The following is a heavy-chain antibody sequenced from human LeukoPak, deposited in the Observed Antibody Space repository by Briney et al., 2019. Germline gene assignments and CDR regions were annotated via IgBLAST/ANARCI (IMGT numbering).Heavy chain of an antibody. CDR3: ATAFHIAARPFDY. CDR1: GYTLTELS. V-gene: IGHV1-24*01. CDR2: FDPEDGET. Sequence: ASVKVSCKVSGYTLTELSMHWVRPAPGKGLEWMGGFDPEDGETIYAQKFQGRVTMTEDTSTDTAYMELSSLRSEDTAVYYCATAFHIAARPFDYWGQGTLVTVSS. D-gene: IGHD6-6*01. J-gene: IGHJ4*02.